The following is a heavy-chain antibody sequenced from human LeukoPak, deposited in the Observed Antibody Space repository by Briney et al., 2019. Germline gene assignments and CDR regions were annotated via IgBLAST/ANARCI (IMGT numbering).Heavy chain of an antibody. D-gene: IGHD4-17*01. J-gene: IGHJ4*02. Sequence: GGSLRLSCAASGFTFSSYWMTWVRQAPGKGLEWVANIKQDGREKYYVASVKGRFTISRDNAKNSLYLQMNSLRAEDTAVYYCARGYGDYVRFWGYWSQGTLVTVSS. CDR3: ARGYGDYVRFWGY. CDR2: IKQDGREK. V-gene: IGHV3-7*01. CDR1: GFTFSSYW.